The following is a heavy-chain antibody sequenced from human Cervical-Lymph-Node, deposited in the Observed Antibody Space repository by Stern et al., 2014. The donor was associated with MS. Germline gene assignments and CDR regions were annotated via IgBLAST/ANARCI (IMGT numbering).Heavy chain of an antibody. D-gene: IGHD1-14*01. CDR2: IWYDGNTK. V-gene: IGHV3-33*01. Sequence: DQLVESGGGVVQPGRSLRLACEASGFTFSSSGLHWVRQAPGKGLEWVSIIWYDGNTKYYADSVKGRFTISRDTSKSTLYLQMNSLRAEDTAVYYCARGRTTYDAFDTWGQGTMVTVSS. CDR1: GFTFSSSG. J-gene: IGHJ3*02. CDR3: ARGRTTYDAFDT.